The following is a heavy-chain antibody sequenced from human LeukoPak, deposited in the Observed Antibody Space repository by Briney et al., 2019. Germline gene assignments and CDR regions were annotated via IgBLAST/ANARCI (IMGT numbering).Heavy chain of an antibody. CDR1: GGSISSYY. CDR3: AREGIYSSSSYHDY. V-gene: IGHV4-59*01. Sequence: PSETLSLTCTVSGGSISSYYWSWIRQPPGKGLEWIGYIYYSGSTNYNPSLKSRVTMSLDTSKNQFSLTLSSVTAADTAVYYCAREGIYSSSSYHDYWGQGTLVTVSS. CDR2: IYYSGST. J-gene: IGHJ4*02. D-gene: IGHD6-6*01.